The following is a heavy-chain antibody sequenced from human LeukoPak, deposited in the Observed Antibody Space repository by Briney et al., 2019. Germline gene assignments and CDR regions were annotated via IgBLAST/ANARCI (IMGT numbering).Heavy chain of an antibody. V-gene: IGHV3-23*01. CDR3: ARDWDGSGSPALKY. J-gene: IGHJ4*02. CDR2: ISGSGGST. D-gene: IGHD3-10*01. Sequence: PGGSLRLSCAASGFTFSSYGMSWVRQAPGKGLEWVSAISGSGGSTYYADSVKGRFTISRDNSKNTLYLQMNSLRAEDTAVYYCARDWDGSGSPALKYWGQGTLVTVSS. CDR1: GFTFSSYG.